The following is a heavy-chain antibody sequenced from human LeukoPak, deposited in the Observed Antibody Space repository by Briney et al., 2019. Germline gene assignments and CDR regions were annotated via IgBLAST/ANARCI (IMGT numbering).Heavy chain of an antibody. J-gene: IGHJ4*02. CDR3: VREFYSALWD. Sequence: GGSLRLSCAASGFTFSTYWMHWVRQAPGKGLVWVSRINSGGSGTGFADSLKGRFNISRDNPKNILYLQMHSLRAEDTAVYYCVREFYSALWDWGQGTLVTVSS. D-gene: IGHD2-21*01. V-gene: IGHV3-74*01. CDR1: GFTFSTYW. CDR2: INSGGSGT.